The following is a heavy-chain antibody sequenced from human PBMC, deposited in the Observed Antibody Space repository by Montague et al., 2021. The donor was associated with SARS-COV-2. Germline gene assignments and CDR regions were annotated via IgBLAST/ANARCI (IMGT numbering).Heavy chain of an antibody. CDR1: GGSISNSRSY. V-gene: IGHV4-39*01. CDR2: IYYMGTT. J-gene: IGHJ1*01. CDR3: ARHDPNCGGRGGNFEH. D-gene: IGHD2-21*01. Sequence: SETLSLTCTVSGGSISNSRSYWGWVRQPPGKGLEYIGSIYYMGTTYYNPSLKSRVTVSLDTSKNQFSLQLSSVTATDTAVYYCARHDPNCGGRGGNFEHWGQGTLAIVSS.